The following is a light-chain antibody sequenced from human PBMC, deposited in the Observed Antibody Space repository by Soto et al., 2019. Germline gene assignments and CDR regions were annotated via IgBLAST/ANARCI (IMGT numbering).Light chain of an antibody. CDR2: DGN. V-gene: IGLV2-23*01. CDR1: SSDVGGYNL. Sequence: QSVLTQPASVSGSPGQSITISCTGTSSDVGGYNLVSWYQQQPDKAPKLMIFDGNLRPSGVSHRYSGSKFGNTASLTISGLQAEDEGDYYCCSYAGSSNLVFGTGTKLTVL. J-gene: IGLJ1*01. CDR3: CSYAGSSNLV.